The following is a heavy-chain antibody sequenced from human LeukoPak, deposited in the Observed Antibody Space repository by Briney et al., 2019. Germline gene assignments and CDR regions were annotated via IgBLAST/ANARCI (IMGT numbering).Heavy chain of an antibody. J-gene: IGHJ4*02. D-gene: IGHD3-10*01. CDR2: ISSSSSYI. CDR1: GFTFSSYS. Sequence: RTAGSLRLYCAASGFTFSSYSMNWVRQAPGNGLDWLSSISSSSSYIYYADSVKGRFTISRDNAKNSLYLQMDSLRAEDTAVYYCARSESQLLWFGELSHRLCYFDYWGQGTLVTVSS. V-gene: IGHV3-21*01. CDR3: ARSESQLLWFGELSHRLCYFDY.